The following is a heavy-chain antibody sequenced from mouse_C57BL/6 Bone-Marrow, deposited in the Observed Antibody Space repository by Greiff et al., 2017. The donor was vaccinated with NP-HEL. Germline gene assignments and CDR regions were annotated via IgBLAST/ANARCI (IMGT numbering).Heavy chain of an antibody. Sequence: VKLMESGAELVKPGASVKLSCKASGYTFTEYTIHWVKQRSGQGLEWIGWFYPGSGSIKYNEKFKDKATLTADKSSSTVYMELSRLTSEDSAVYFCARHEVDYGPGYAMDYWGQGTSVTVSS. V-gene: IGHV1-62-2*01. CDR1: GYTFTEYT. CDR2: FYPGSGSI. D-gene: IGHD2-4*01. J-gene: IGHJ4*01. CDR3: ARHEVDYGPGYAMDY.